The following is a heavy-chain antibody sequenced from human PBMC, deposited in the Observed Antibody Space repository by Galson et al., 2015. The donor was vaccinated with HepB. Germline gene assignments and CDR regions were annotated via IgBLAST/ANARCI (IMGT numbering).Heavy chain of an antibody. CDR1: GYTFTGYY. D-gene: IGHD2-2*02. J-gene: IGHJ6*03. V-gene: IGHV1-2*02. CDR3: ASLGVVVGDCSSTSCYTSYYYYMDV. Sequence: SVKVSCKASGYTFTGYYMHWVRQAPGQGLEWMGWINPNSGGTNYAQKFQGRVTMTRDTSISTAYMELSRLRSDDTAVYYCASLGVVVGDCSSTSCYTSYYYYMDVWGKGTTVTVSS. CDR2: INPNSGGT.